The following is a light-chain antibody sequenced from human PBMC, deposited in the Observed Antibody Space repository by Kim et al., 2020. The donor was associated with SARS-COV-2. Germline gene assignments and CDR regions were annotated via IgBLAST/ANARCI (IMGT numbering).Light chain of an antibody. Sequence: SYELTQPPSVSVSPGQTARITCSGDALPKQYAYWYQQKPGQAPVLVIYKDSERPSGITERFSGSSSGTTVTLTISGVQAEDEADYYCQSADSSGTYLFGGGTQLTVL. CDR1: ALPKQY. CDR3: QSADSSGTYL. CDR2: KDS. J-gene: IGLJ3*02. V-gene: IGLV3-25*03.